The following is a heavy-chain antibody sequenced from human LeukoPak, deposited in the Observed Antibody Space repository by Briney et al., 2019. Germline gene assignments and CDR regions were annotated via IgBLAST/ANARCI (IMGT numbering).Heavy chain of an antibody. Sequence: SVKVSCKASGGTFSSYAISWVRQAPGQGLEWMGGIIRIFGTANYAQKFQGRVTITADESTSTAYMELSSLRSEDTAVYYCARGVDDILTGYYGGGMDVWGKGTTVTVSS. D-gene: IGHD3-9*01. CDR3: ARGVDDILTGYYGGGMDV. CDR2: IIRIFGTA. V-gene: IGHV1-69*13. J-gene: IGHJ6*04. CDR1: GGTFSSYA.